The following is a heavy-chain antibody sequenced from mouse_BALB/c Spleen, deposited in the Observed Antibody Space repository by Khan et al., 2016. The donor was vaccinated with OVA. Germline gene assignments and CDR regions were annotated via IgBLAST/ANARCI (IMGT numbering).Heavy chain of an antibody. CDR3: VKQNYGTLYAMDY. J-gene: IGHJ4*01. CDR2: IWGDGST. Sequence: QVQLKESGPGLVAPSQSLSITCTVSGFSLTSYGVNWVRQPPGKGLEWLGVIWGDGSTNYHSALISRLSISKENSTSQVSLKLNTLQADDTASYYCVKQNYGTLYAMDYWGQGTAVTVSS. D-gene: IGHD2-1*01. CDR1: GFSLTSYG. V-gene: IGHV2-3*01.